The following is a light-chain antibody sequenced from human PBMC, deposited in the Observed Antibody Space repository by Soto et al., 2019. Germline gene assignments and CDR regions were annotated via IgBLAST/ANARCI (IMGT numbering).Light chain of an antibody. V-gene: IGKV3-20*01. CDR3: QKYGSSPLT. J-gene: IGKJ4*01. Sequence: EIVLTQSPGTLSLSVGERVTLSCRASQSFSSYLACYQQTPGQAPRLLIYDTSNRATGTPDRFSGSGSGTDFTLTNSRMETEDFTVYYCQKYGSSPLTFGGGTTVESK. CDR1: QSFSSY. CDR2: DTS.